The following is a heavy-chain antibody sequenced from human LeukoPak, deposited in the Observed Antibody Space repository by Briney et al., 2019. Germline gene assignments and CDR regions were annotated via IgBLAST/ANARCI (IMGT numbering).Heavy chain of an antibody. J-gene: IGHJ4*02. V-gene: IGHV6-1*01. Sequence: SQTLSLTCVISGDSVSSNSAAWNWIRQSPSRGLEWLGRTYFKFRWFNDYAGSVTGRITINPDTSRNQFFLQLRSVTPDDTAVYYCARDRRVSRGFDSWGQGTLVTVSP. CDR1: GDSVSSNSAA. D-gene: IGHD3-10*01. CDR2: TYFKFRWFN. CDR3: ARDRRVSRGFDS.